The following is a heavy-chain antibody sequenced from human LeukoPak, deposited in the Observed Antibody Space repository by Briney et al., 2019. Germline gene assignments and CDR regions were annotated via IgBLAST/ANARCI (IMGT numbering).Heavy chain of an antibody. CDR3: AKVRYGDGYNAPVDY. V-gene: IGHV3-23*01. CDR2: ISGSGGST. J-gene: IGHJ4*02. D-gene: IGHD5-24*01. Sequence: GGSLRLSCAASGFTFSSYAMSWVRQAPGKGLEWVSAISGSGGSTYYADSVKGRFTISRDNSKNTLYLQMNSLRAEDTAVYYCAKVRYGDGYNAPVDYWGQGTLDTVSS. CDR1: GFTFSSYA.